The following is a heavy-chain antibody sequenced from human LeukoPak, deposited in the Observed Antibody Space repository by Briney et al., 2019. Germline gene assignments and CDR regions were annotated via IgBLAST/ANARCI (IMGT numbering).Heavy chain of an antibody. D-gene: IGHD1-26*01. CDR3: AALVGARGIG. CDR2: ISYDGSNK. Sequence: PGGSLRLSCAASGFTFSSYAMHWVRQAPGKGLEWVAVISYDGSNKYYADSVKGRFTISRDNSKNTLYLQMNSLRAEDTAVYYCAALVGARGIGWGQGTLVTVSS. CDR1: GFTFSSYA. V-gene: IGHV3-30-3*01. J-gene: IGHJ4*02.